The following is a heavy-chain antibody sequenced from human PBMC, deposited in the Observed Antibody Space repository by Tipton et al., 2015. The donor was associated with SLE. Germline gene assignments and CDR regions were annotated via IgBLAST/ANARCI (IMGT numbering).Heavy chain of an antibody. CDR1: GGSFSGYY. V-gene: IGHV4-34*10. CDR2: INDSGTT. D-gene: IGHD2/OR15-2a*01. Sequence: TLSLTCVVSGGSFSGYYWNWIRQPPGKGLEWIGEINDSGTTNYNASLKSRVTMSVDTPKKQFSLRLNSVTSADTAFYSCARYTSGHFDSWGQATLVTVSS. CDR3: ARYTSGHFDS. J-gene: IGHJ4*02.